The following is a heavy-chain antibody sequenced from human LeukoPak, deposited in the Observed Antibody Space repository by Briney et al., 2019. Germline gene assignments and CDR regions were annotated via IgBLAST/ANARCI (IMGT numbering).Heavy chain of an antibody. Sequence: ASVKVSCKASGYTFTVYDMHWVRQAPGQGLEWMGWINPNSGGTNYAQKFQGRVTMTRDTSISTAYMELSRLRSDDTAVYYCARGASGVYAVTTSWFDPWGQGTLVTVSS. D-gene: IGHD4-17*01. CDR3: ARGASGVYAVTTSWFDP. CDR2: INPNSGGT. V-gene: IGHV1-2*02. J-gene: IGHJ5*02. CDR1: GYTFTVYD.